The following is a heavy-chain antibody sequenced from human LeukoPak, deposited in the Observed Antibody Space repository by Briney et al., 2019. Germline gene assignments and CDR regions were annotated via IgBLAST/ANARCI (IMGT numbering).Heavy chain of an antibody. V-gene: IGHV4-59*12. CDR1: GGSIRSYF. D-gene: IGHD2-2*02. J-gene: IGHJ4*02. Sequence: SETLSLTCTVSGGSIRSYFCSWIRQPPGRGLEWIGYIYYSGSTNYNPSLKSRATISEDTSKNQFTLKLSSVTAADTAVYHCARDSPALVVPAAIRSPTLDYWGQGTLVTVSS. CDR3: ARDSPALVVPAAIRSPTLDY. CDR2: IYYSGST.